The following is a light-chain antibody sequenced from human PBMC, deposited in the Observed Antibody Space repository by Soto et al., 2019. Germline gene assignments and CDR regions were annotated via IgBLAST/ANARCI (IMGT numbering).Light chain of an antibody. J-gene: IGKJ5*01. V-gene: IGKV1-9*01. CDR2: AAS. CDR1: QDIRNY. CDR3: QQRNSYPIT. Sequence: DIQMTQSPSSLSASVGDRVTITCRASQDIRNYLNWYQHKPGKAPKLLIYAASTLQSGVPSRFSGSASGTEFTLTISSLQPEDFATYYCQQRNSYPITFGQGTRLEIK.